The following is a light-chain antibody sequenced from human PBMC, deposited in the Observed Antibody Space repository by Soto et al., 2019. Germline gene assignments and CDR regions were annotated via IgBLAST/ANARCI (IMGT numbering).Light chain of an antibody. J-gene: IGLJ2*01. Sequence: QSVLTQPASVPGSPGQSITISCTGTISDVGGYDYVSWYQQHPGKAPKLMMYRVDNRPSGVSDRFSGSKSGNTASLTISGLQAEDEAEYYCSSYTSSSTVVSGSIVIFGGGTKLTVL. V-gene: IGLV2-14*01. CDR1: ISDVGGYDY. CDR2: RVD. CDR3: SSYTSSSTVVSGSIVI.